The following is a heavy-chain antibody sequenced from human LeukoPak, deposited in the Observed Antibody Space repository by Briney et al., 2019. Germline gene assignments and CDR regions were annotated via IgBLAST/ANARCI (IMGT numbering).Heavy chain of an antibody. V-gene: IGHV3-48*01. D-gene: IGHD2-2*01. CDR3: ARDNTPMSIVVVPADY. Sequence: GGSLRLSCAASGFTFSSYGMHWVRQAPGKGLEWVSYIRSSSRTIYYADSVKGRFTISRDNAKNSLFLQMNSLRAEDTAFYYCARDNTPMSIVVVPADYWGQGTLVTVSS. CDR2: IRSSSRTI. J-gene: IGHJ4*02. CDR1: GFTFSSYG.